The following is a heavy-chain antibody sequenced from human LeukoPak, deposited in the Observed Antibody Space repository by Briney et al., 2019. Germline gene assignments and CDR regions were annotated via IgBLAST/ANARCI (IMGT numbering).Heavy chain of an antibody. CDR1: EFTFSSYG. J-gene: IGHJ4*02. Sequence: GGSLRLSCAASEFTFSSYGMHWVRQAPGKGLEWVAFIRYDGSNKYYADSVKGRFTISRDNSKNTLYLQMNSLRAEDTAVYYCAKDRVLRYFDWLFDLDYWGQGTMVTVSS. D-gene: IGHD3-9*01. CDR3: AKDRVLRYFDWLFDLDY. CDR2: IRYDGSNK. V-gene: IGHV3-30*02.